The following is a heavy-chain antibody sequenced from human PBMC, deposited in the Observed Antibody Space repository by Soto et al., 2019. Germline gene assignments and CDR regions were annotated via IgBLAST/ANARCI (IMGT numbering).Heavy chain of an antibody. J-gene: IGHJ6*02. Sequence: GESLKISCKGLGYRFTSYWIGWVRQMPGKGLEWMGIIYPSDSDTRYSPSFQGQVTISADKSISTAYLQWSSLKASDTAMYYCARHAATGPSYYYYFGMDVWGQGTTVTVSS. V-gene: IGHV5-51*01. CDR2: IYPSDSDT. D-gene: IGHD2-15*01. CDR3: ARHAATGPSYYYYFGMDV. CDR1: GYRFTSYW.